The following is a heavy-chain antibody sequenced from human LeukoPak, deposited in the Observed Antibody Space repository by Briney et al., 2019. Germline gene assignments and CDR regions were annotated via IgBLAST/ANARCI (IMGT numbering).Heavy chain of an antibody. V-gene: IGHV4-39*01. Sequence: SETLSLTCIVSGGSVTSGGFYWGWLRQPPGKGPEWIATIYYTGSTYYNPSLKSRVTISIDTAKNQFSLRLTSVTATDTAVYHCARYCGSGSLSRPFDPWGQGTLVTVSS. CDR2: IYYTGST. CDR3: ARYCGSGSLSRPFDP. D-gene: IGHD2-21*01. J-gene: IGHJ5*02. CDR1: GGSVTSGGFY.